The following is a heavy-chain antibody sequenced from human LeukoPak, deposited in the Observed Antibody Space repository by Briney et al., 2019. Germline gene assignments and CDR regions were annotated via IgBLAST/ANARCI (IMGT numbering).Heavy chain of an antibody. Sequence: SETLSLTCAVYRGSFSGYYWSWIRQPPGKGLEWIGEINHSGSTNYNPSLKSRVTISVDTSKNQFSLKLSSVTAADTAVYYCARMSPRYYYGSGGLPGSDYWGQGTLVTVSS. CDR3: ARMSPRYYYGSGGLPGSDY. V-gene: IGHV4-34*01. CDR2: INHSGST. CDR1: RGSFSGYY. D-gene: IGHD3-10*01. J-gene: IGHJ4*02.